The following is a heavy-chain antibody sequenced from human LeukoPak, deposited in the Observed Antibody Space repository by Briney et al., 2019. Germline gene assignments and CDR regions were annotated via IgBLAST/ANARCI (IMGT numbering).Heavy chain of an antibody. D-gene: IGHD1-26*01. CDR2: ISAYNGNT. CDR1: GYTFTRYG. Sequence: VASVKVSCKASGYTFTRYGFSWLRQAPGQGPEWMGWISAYNGNTNYAQKFQGRVTMTTDTSTSTGYMELRSLRSDDTAVYYCARESGSDHGKALWGRGTLVTVCS. J-gene: IGHJ4*02. V-gene: IGHV1-18*01. CDR3: ARESGSDHGKAL.